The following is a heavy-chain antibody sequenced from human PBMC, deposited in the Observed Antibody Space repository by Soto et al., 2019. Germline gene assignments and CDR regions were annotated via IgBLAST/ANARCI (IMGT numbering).Heavy chain of an antibody. CDR3: ARDIRGFSRALDY. J-gene: IGHJ4*02. CDR2: IYNSGTT. CDR1: GGSVNSGSYY. D-gene: IGHD5-18*01. Sequence: SETLSITCNVSGGSVNSGSYYWTWVRQPPGKGLEWIGNIYNSGTTSYNPSLQNRVTISIDTSKNQYSLKLTSVTAADAALYYCARDIRGFSRALDYWGRGTPVTVSS. V-gene: IGHV4-61*01.